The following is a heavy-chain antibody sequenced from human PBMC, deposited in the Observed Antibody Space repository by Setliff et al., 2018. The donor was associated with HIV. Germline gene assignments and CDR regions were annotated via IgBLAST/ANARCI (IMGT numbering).Heavy chain of an antibody. D-gene: IGHD1-26*01. V-gene: IGHV3-74*03. CDR2: INTDGSSA. J-gene: IGHJ4*02. Sequence: GGSLRLSCAASGFTFSNSWMHWVRQAPGKGLVWVSRINTDGSSATYADSVKGRFTISRDNSKSTLYLQMNSLRAEDTAVYYCAKDRGGGSYFDYWGQGTLVTVSS. CDR1: GFTFSNSW. CDR3: AKDRGGGSYFDY.